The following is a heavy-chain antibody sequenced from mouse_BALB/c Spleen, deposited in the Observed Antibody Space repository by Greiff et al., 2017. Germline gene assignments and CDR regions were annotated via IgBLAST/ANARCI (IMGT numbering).Heavy chain of an antibody. Sequence: QVQLQQSGAELARPGASVKLSCKASGYTFTSYWMQWVKQRPGQGLEWIGAIYPGDGDTRYTQKFKGKATLTADKSSSTSYMQLSSLASEDSAVYYCARSTRNYAMDYWGQGTSVTVSS. J-gene: IGHJ4*01. CDR1: GYTFTSYW. CDR2: IYPGDGDT. CDR3: ARSTRNYAMDY. D-gene: IGHD3-1*01. V-gene: IGHV1-87*01.